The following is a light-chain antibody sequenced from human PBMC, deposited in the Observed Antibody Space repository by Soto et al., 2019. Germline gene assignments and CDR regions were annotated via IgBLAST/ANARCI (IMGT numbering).Light chain of an antibody. CDR2: EVS. CDR3: SSYTSSSTLDVV. Sequence: QSALTQPASVSGSPGQSVTISCTGSSSDRVSWYQQPPGTAPKLMIYEVSNRPSGVPDRFSGSKSGNTASLTISGLQADDEADYYCSSYTSSSTLDVVFGGGTELTVL. CDR1: SSDR. J-gene: IGLJ2*01. V-gene: IGLV2-18*02.